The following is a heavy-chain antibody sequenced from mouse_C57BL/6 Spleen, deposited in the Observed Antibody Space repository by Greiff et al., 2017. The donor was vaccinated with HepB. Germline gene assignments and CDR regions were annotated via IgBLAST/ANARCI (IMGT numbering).Heavy chain of an antibody. V-gene: IGHV1-54*01. CDR2: INPGSGGT. CDR1: GYAFTNYL. CDR3: ARESSYYGYDVGYFDV. D-gene: IGHD2-2*01. Sequence: QVQLQQSGAELVRPGTSVKVSCKASGYAFTNYLIEWVKQRPGQGLEWIGVINPGSGGTNYNEKFKGKATLTADKSSSTAYMQLSSLTSEDSAVYFCARESSYYGYDVGYFDVWGTGTTVTVSS. J-gene: IGHJ1*03.